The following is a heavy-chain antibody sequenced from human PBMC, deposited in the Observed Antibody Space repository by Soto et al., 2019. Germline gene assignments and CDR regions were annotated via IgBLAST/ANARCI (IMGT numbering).Heavy chain of an antibody. D-gene: IGHD5-18*01. V-gene: IGHV2-5*02. CDR1: GFSLSTSGVG. CDR2: IYWDDDK. CDR3: AHSGEVQLWVYFDY. Sequence: QITLKESGPTLVKPTQTLTLTCTFSGFSLSTSGVGVGWIRQPPGKALEWLALIYWDDDKRYSPSLKSRLTTRKXTXKNQVVLTMTNMDPVDTATYYCAHSGEVQLWVYFDYWGQGTLVTVSS. J-gene: IGHJ4*02.